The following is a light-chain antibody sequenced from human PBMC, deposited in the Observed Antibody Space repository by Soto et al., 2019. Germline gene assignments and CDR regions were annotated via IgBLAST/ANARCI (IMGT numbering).Light chain of an antibody. V-gene: IGKV3-11*01. J-gene: IGKJ5*01. CDR3: QQRSEWPIT. Sequence: EIVLTESPATLSLFPGERATLSCRASQTISTYLAWYQQKPGQAPRLFIYDASNRATGVPARFSGSRSGTDFTLTISSLEPEDFAVYFCQQRSEWPITFGQGTRLDIK. CDR2: DAS. CDR1: QTISTY.